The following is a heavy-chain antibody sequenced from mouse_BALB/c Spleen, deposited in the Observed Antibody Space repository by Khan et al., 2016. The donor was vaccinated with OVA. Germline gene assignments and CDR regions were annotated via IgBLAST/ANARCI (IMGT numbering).Heavy chain of an antibody. CDR1: GFTFSSYA. J-gene: IGHJ2*01. CDR3: ARTAWGYFDY. CDR2: ISSGGSYT. D-gene: IGHD1-2*01. V-gene: IGHV5-9-1*01. Sequence: EVKLVESGGGLVKPGGSLKLSCAASGFTFSSYAMSWVRQTPEKRLEWVATISSGGSYTYYPDSVKGRFTISRDNARNTLYVQMSSLRSEDTAIYDCARTAWGYFDYWGQGTTLTVSS.